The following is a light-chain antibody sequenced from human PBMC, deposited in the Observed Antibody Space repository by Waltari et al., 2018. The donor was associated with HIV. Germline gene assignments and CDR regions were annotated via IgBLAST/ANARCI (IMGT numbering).Light chain of an antibody. CDR1: SSNVGGYNL. CDR2: DAN. Sequence: QSALTQPASVSGSPGQSVTISCTGTSSNVGGYNLVSWYQQPPDKAPKLVFFDANTRPSGVPDRFSGSKSVTSASLVITGLQAEDEADYYCQSYDRRLMWVFGGGTSLTV. CDR3: QSYDRRLMWV. V-gene: IGLV2-14*02. J-gene: IGLJ2*01.